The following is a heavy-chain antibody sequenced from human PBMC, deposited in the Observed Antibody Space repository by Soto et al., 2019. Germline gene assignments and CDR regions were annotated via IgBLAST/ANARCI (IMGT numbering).Heavy chain of an antibody. CDR2: IYWDDAK. D-gene: IGHD6-19*01. CDR1: GFSLSTSEVG. CDR3: AHGSGWLFDY. V-gene: IGHV2-5*02. J-gene: IGHJ4*02. Sequence: QITLKESGPTLVKPTQTLTLTCSFSGFSLSTSEVGVGWIRQPPGKGLEWLALIYWDDAKEYSPSLRSRLTITKDTSKNQVVLIMTNLDPTDTATYYCAHGSGWLFDYWGQGTLVTVSS.